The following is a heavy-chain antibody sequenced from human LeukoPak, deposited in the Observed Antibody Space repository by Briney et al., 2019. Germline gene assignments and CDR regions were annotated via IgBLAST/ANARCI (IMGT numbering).Heavy chain of an antibody. CDR2: IYYSGST. CDR3: ARTPTYSSSWIFDY. CDR1: GGSISSYY. J-gene: IGHJ4*02. V-gene: IGHV4-59*01. D-gene: IGHD6-13*01. Sequence: PSETLSLTCTVSGGSISSYYWSWIWQPPGKGLEWIGYIYYSGSTNYNPSLKSRVTISVDTSKNQFSLKLSSVTAADTAVYYCARTPTYSSSWIFDYWGQGTLVTVSS.